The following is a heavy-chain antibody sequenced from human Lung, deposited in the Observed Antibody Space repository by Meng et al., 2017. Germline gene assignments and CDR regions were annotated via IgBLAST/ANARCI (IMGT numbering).Heavy chain of an antibody. V-gene: IGHV4-34*01. CDR2: INHSGST. CDR3: ARGPTTMAHDFDY. J-gene: IGHJ4*02. CDR1: GGSFSDYY. D-gene: IGHD4-11*01. Sequence: QGQLQQWGAGVFAPSETPSFTCVVSGGSFSDYYWSWIRQPPGKGLEWIGEINHSGSTNYNPSLESRATISVDTSQNNLSLKRSSVTAADSAVYYCARGPTTMAHDFDYWGQGTLVTVSS.